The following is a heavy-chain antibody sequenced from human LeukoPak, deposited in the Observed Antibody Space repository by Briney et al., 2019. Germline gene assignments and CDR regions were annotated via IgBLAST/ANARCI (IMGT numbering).Heavy chain of an antibody. V-gene: IGHV3-30*02. J-gene: IGHJ6*03. Sequence: HPGGSLRLSCAASGFTFSSYWMHWVRQAPGKGLEWVAFIRYDGSNKYYADSVKGRFTISRDNSKNTLHLQMNSLRAEDTAVYYCAKDRQNSQLREYYYYYMDVWGKGTTVTISS. CDR1: GFTFSSYW. CDR2: IRYDGSNK. CDR3: AKDRQNSQLREYYYYYMDV. D-gene: IGHD5-18*01.